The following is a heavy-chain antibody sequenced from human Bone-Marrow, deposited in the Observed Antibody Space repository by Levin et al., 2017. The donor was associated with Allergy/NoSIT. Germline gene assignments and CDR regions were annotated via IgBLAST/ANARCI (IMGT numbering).Heavy chain of an antibody. Sequence: LSLTCAASGFSFRSYVMSWVRQAPGKGLEWVAAVGGRADNTYYADSVKGRFTISRENSKNTLSLEMSSLRVEDTALYYCAKGKAAITPFDSWGQGTLVTVSP. CDR2: VGGRADNT. J-gene: IGHJ4*02. CDR3: AKGKAAITPFDS. CDR1: GFSFRSYV. D-gene: IGHD5-24*01. V-gene: IGHV3-23*01.